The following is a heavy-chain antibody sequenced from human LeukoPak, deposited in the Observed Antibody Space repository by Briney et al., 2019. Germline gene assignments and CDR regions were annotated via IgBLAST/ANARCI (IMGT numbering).Heavy chain of an antibody. D-gene: IGHD3-3*01. CDR3: ARGGRFLEWLLGAFDI. CDR2: VSGSGGST. V-gene: IGHV3-23*01. CDR1: GFTFSSYV. J-gene: IGHJ3*02. Sequence: GGSLRLSCAASGFTFSSYVMSWVRQAPGKGLEWVSAVSGSGGSTYYADSVKGRFTISRDNSKNTLYLQMNSLRAEDTAVYYCARGGRFLEWLLGAFDIWGQGTMVTVSS.